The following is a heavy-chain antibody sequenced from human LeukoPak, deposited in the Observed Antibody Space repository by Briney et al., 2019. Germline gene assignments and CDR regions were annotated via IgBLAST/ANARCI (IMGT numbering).Heavy chain of an antibody. J-gene: IGHJ4*02. V-gene: IGHV3-20*04. CDR3: ARDGPGGGSYYTNY. D-gene: IGHD1-26*01. CDR1: EFTFSSYA. Sequence: GGSLRLSCAASEFTFSSYAMTWVRQAPGKGLEWVSAISWNAASTTYADSVKGRFTISRDSAKNSLYLQMNSLRVEDTALYYCARDGPGGGSYYTNYWGQGTLVTVAS. CDR2: ISWNAAST.